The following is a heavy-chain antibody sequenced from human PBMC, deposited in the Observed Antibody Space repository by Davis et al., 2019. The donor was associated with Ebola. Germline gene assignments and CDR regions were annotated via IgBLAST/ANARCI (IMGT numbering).Heavy chain of an antibody. V-gene: IGHV3-66*03. CDR3: ARGGSGSGYYLGIRGMDV. J-gene: IGHJ6*02. CDR1: GGSISDYY. Sequence: ETLSLTCTVSGGSISDYYWSWVRQAPGKGLEWVSVISGSGDRTYYADSVKGRFSISRDNSKNTLYLQMNSLRAEDTAVYYCARGGSGSGYYLGIRGMDVWGQGTTVTVSS. D-gene: IGHD3-3*01. CDR2: ISGSGDRT.